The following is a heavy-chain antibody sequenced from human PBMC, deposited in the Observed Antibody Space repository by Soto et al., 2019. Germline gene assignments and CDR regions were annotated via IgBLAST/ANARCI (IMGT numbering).Heavy chain of an antibody. Sequence: SETLSLTCTVSGGSISSSSYYWGWIRQPPGKGLEWIGSIYYSGSTYYNPSLKSRVTISVDTSKNQFSLKLSSVTAADTAVYYCARRLGDSNYVYYYGMDVWGQGTTVTVSS. CDR1: GGSISSSSYY. D-gene: IGHD4-4*01. CDR3: ARRLGDSNYVYYYGMDV. J-gene: IGHJ6*02. CDR2: IYYSGST. V-gene: IGHV4-39*01.